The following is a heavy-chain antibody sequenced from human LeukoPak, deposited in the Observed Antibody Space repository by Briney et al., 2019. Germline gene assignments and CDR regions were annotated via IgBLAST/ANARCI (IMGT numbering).Heavy chain of an antibody. CDR3: AKDRKGYSYANFDY. Sequence: PGGSLRLSCAASGFTFSSYAMSWVRQAPGKGLEWVSAISGSGGSTYYADSVKGRFTISRDNSKNTPYLQMNSLRAEDTAVYYCAKDRKGYSYANFDYWGQGTLVTVSS. J-gene: IGHJ4*02. D-gene: IGHD5-18*01. CDR2: ISGSGGST. CDR1: GFTFSSYA. V-gene: IGHV3-23*01.